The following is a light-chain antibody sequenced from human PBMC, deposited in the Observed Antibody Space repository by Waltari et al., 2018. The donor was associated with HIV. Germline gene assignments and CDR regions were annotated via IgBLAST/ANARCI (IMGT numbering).Light chain of an antibody. CDR2: ANT. CDR3: QSYDSSLSGWV. V-gene: IGLV1-40*01. J-gene: IGLJ3*02. CDR1: RPNIGPGYD. Sequence: QSVLTQPPSVSGAPGQRVSISCSGGRPNIGPGYDVPWYQQFPGRAPKVLIYANTNRPSGVPHRFSGSKSGYSASLVITGLQAEDDADYYCQSYDSSLSGWVFGGGTKLTVL.